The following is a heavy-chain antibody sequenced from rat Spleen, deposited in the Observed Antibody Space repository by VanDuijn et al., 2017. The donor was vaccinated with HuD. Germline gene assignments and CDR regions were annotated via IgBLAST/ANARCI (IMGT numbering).Heavy chain of an antibody. V-gene: IGHV5-46*01. CDR2: ISTSGGST. CDR1: GFTFSSFP. Sequence: EVQLVESGGGLVQPGRSMKLSCAASGFTFSSFPMAWVRQAPTKGLEWVATISTSGGSTYYRDSVEGRFTISRDKTKSTLYLQMDSLRSEDTATYYCAREAGIPFHYFDYWGQGVMVTVSS. J-gene: IGHJ2*01. CDR3: AREAGIPFHYFDY. D-gene: IGHD1-4*01.